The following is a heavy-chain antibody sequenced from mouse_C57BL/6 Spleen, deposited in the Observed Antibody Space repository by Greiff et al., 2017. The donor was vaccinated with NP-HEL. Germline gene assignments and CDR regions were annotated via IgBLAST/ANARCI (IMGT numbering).Heavy chain of an antibody. J-gene: IGHJ1*03. CDR3: ARRDYEYDVRYFDV. V-gene: IGHV1-52*01. CDR1: GYTFTSYW. D-gene: IGHD2-4*01. CDR2: IDPSDSET. Sequence: QVQLQQSGAELVRPGSSVKLSCKASGYTFTSYWMHWVKQRPIQGLEWIGNIDPSDSETHYNQKFKDKATLTVDKSSSTAYMQLSSLTSKDSAVYYCARRDYEYDVRYFDVWGTGTTVTVSS.